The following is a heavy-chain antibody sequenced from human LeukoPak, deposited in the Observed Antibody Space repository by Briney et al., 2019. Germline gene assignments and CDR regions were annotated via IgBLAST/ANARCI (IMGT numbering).Heavy chain of an antibody. CDR3: GRGKLPGTVTD. J-gene: IGHJ4*02. Sequence: GGSLRLSCAASGFIFSNYWMHWVRQVPGKGPVWVSGMDSVGNSRNYADAVKGRFTISRDNAKNTMYLQMNSLRVEDTAVYYCGRGKLPGTVTDWGQGTPVTVSS. D-gene: IGHD4-17*01. V-gene: IGHV3-74*01. CDR2: MDSVGNSR. CDR1: GFIFSNYW.